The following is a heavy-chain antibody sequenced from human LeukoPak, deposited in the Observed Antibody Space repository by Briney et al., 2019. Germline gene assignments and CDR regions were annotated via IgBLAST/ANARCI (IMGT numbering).Heavy chain of an antibody. Sequence: SETLSLTCTVSGVSISTYYWSWIRHPAGKGLEWIGRVYRSGYTNYNPPLKSRVTMSVDPSKNQISLRLRSVTAADTAVYYCARDDFEYSVHNGMDVWGQGTTVAVSS. CDR1: GVSISTYY. CDR2: VYRSGYT. D-gene: IGHD3-9*01. CDR3: ARDDFEYSVHNGMDV. J-gene: IGHJ6*02. V-gene: IGHV4-4*07.